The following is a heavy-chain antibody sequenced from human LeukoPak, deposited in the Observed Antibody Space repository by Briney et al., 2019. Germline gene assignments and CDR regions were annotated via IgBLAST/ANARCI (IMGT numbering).Heavy chain of an antibody. CDR2: INTNTGNP. CDR3: ARALPGCYSTNCYGLDY. Sequence: GASVKVSCKASGYTLTSDGMNWVQQAPGQGLQWMGWINTNTGNPTYAQGFTGRFVFSLDTSVSTAYLQISSLKAEDTAVYYCARALPGCYSTNCYGLDYWGQGTLVTVSS. J-gene: IGHJ4*02. D-gene: IGHD2-2*01. CDR1: GYTLTSDG. V-gene: IGHV7-4-1*02.